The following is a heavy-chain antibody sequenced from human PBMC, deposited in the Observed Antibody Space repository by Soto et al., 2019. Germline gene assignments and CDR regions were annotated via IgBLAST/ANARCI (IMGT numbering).Heavy chain of an antibody. CDR2: IIPIFGTA. CDR3: ASYSGYGEIEYCGGDCYSNWYFDL. CDR1: GGTFSSNA. V-gene: IGHV1-69*13. J-gene: IGHJ2*01. D-gene: IGHD2-21*01. Sequence: SVKVSCKASGGTFSSNAISWVRQAPGQGLEWMGGIIPIFGTANYAQKFQGRVTITADESTSTAYMELSSLRAEDTAAYYCASYSGYGEIEYCGGDCYSNWYFDLWGRGTLVTVSS.